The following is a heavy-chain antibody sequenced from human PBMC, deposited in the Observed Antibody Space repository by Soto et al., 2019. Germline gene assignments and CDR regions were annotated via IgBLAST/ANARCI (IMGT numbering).Heavy chain of an antibody. V-gene: IGHV3-23*01. Sequence: GGSLRLSCAASGFTFSSYAMSWVRQAPGKGLEWVSAISGSGGSTYYADSVKGRFTISRDNSKNTLYLQMNSLRAEDTAVYYCAKPTLKRIAAAGYFDYWGQGTLVTVSS. CDR1: GFTFSSYA. D-gene: IGHD6-13*01. CDR2: ISGSGGST. J-gene: IGHJ4*02. CDR3: AKPTLKRIAAAGYFDY.